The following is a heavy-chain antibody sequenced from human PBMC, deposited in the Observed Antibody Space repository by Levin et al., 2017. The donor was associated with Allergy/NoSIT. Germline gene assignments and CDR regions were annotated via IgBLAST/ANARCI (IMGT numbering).Heavy chain of an antibody. CDR2: ISGDSNRI. J-gene: IGHJ4*02. V-gene: IGHV3-23*01. D-gene: IGHD2-15*01. CDR3: ARGYCGGGGCGFGRFES. Sequence: GGSLRLSCAASGFTFSNYAMNWVRQAPGKGPEWVSGISGDSNRIYYADSVKGRFTISRDNSENTVYLQINSLRADDTALYYCARGYCGGGGCGFGRFESWGQGTLVTVSS. CDR1: GFTFSNYA.